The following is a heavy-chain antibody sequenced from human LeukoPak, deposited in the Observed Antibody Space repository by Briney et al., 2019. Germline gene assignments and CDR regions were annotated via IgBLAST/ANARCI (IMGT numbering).Heavy chain of an antibody. J-gene: IGHJ6*02. D-gene: IGHD1-7*01. CDR3: ARSSWNSQYYYYYYGMDV. CDR1: GFTFSNYA. CDR2: ISGSGGST. V-gene: IGHV3-23*01. Sequence: PGGSLRLSCAASGFTFSNYAMSWVRQAPGKGLEWVSISGSGGSTYYADSVKGRFTISRDNSKNTLYLQMNGLRADDTAVYYCARSSWNSQYYYYYYGMDVWGHGTTVTVSS.